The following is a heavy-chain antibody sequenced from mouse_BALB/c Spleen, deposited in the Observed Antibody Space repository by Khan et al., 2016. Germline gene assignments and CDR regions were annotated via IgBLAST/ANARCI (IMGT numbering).Heavy chain of an antibody. CDR3: ASSTQSFYAMDY. Sequence: MQLQQPGPELMKPGASVKISCKASGYSFTSYYMHWVKQSHGKSLEWIGYIDPFNGGTSYNQKFKGKATLTVDKSSSTAYMHLSSLTSEDSAVYYCASSTQSFYAMDYWVQGTSVTVSS. V-gene: IGHV1S135*01. CDR2: IDPFNGGT. D-gene: IGHD1-1*01. J-gene: IGHJ4*01. CDR1: GYSFTSYY.